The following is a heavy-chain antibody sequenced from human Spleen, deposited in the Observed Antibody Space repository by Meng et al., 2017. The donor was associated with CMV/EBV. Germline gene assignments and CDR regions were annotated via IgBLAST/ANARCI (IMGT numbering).Heavy chain of an antibody. CDR3: ARGGTFDWNYEDY. V-gene: IGHV3-20*03. CDR2: INWNSGST. J-gene: IGHJ4*02. CDR1: GFLFDAYG. D-gene: IGHD1-7*01. Sequence: ASGFLFDAYGLGWVRQAPGKGLEWVSGINWNSGSTGYADSVKGRFTISRDIAKKSLYLQMKSLRAEDTALYYCARGGTFDWNYEDYWGQGTLVTVSS.